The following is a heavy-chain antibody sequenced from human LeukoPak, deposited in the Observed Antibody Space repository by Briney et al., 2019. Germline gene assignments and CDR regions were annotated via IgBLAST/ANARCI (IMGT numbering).Heavy chain of an antibody. V-gene: IGHV1-46*01. D-gene: IGHD6-13*01. CDR2: INPSGGST. CDR1: GYTFTSYY. J-gene: IGHJ4*02. CDR3: ARVDSSSWFYFDF. Sequence: GASVKVSCKASGYTFTSYYMHWVRQAPGQGLEWMGIINPSGGSTSYAQKFQGRVTMTRDMSTSTVYMELSRLRSDDTAPYFCARVDSSSWFYFDFWGQGTLVTVSS.